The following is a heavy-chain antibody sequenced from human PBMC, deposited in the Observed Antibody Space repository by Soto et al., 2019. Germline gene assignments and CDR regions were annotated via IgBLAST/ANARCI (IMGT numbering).Heavy chain of an antibody. V-gene: IGHV1-69*01. Sequence: QVQLVQSGAEVKKPGSSVKVSCKASGGTFSSYAISWVRQAPGQGLEWMGGIIPIFGTANYAQKFQGRVTITADESTSTAYRELSRLRSEDTAVYYCARDIVVVVAATPDYYYGMDVWGQGTTVTVSS. CDR1: GGTFSSYA. J-gene: IGHJ6*02. CDR3: ARDIVVVVAATPDYYYGMDV. D-gene: IGHD2-15*01. CDR2: IIPIFGTA.